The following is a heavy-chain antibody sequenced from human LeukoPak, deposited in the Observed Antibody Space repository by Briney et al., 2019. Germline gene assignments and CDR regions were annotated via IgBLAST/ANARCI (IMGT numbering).Heavy chain of an antibody. CDR1: GGSISSSSYY. CDR2: IYYSGST. V-gene: IGHV4-39*07. D-gene: IGHD5-12*01. CDR3: ARQIVAGTSIDY. Sequence: SETLSLTCTVSGGSISSSSYYWGWIRQPPGKGLEWIGSIYYSGSTYYNPSLKSRVTISVDTSKNQFSLKLSSVTAADTAVYYCARQIVAGTSIDYWGQGTLVTVSS. J-gene: IGHJ4*02.